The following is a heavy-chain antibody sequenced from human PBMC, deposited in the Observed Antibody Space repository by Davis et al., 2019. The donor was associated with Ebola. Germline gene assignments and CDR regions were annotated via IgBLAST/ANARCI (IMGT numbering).Heavy chain of an antibody. D-gene: IGHD5-24*01. CDR1: GGSITGSY. J-gene: IGHJ3*02. CDR2: IYTGGSN. Sequence: PSETLSLTCTVSGGSITGSYWSWIRQPAGKGLEWIGRIYTGGSNFYKPSLKSRVTMSLDTSKNQFSLKLSSVTAADTAVYYCARGWAFDIWGQGTMVTVSS. V-gene: IGHV4-4*07. CDR3: ARGWAFDI.